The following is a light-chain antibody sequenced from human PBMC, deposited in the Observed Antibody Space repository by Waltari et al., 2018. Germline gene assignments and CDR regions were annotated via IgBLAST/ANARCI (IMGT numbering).Light chain of an antibody. CDR3: QHYSSYPYT. J-gene: IGKJ2*01. CDR2: KAS. Sequence: EIQLTQSPSTLSASVGDRVTIPCRAIQSVSHWLSWYQEQPGQAPKLLIYKASGLDNGVPYRFSGSGSETEFSLTISGLQPDDFATYYCQHYSSYPYTFGQGTRLEIK. V-gene: IGKV1-5*03. CDR1: QSVSHW.